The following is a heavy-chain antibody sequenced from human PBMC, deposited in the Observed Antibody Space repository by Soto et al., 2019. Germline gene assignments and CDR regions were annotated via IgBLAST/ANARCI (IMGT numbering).Heavy chain of an antibody. V-gene: IGHV1-18*01. D-gene: IGHD2-2*02. J-gene: IGHJ6*02. CDR3: ARVDCSSTSCHRDYYYYGMDV. CDR1: GYTFTIYG. Sequence: AASVKASCKASGYTFTIYGISWVRQAPGQGREWMGWISAYNGNTNYAQKLQGRVTMTTDTSTSTAYMELRSLRSDDTAVYYCARVDCSSTSCHRDYYYYGMDVWGQGTTVTVSS. CDR2: ISAYNGNT.